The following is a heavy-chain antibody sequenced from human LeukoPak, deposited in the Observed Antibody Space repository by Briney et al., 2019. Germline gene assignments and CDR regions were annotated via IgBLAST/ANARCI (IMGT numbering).Heavy chain of an antibody. V-gene: IGHV3-64*02. CDR3: AREGGGSGLWYYDL. J-gene: IGHJ2*01. CDR2: IGGGGVTT. D-gene: IGHD1-26*01. CDR1: GFTFSSYS. Sequence: PEGSLRLSCAASGFTFSSYSMHWVRQAPGKGPEFVSVIGGGGVTTFYADSVKDRFTISRDNSKNTLYLEMGSLRAEDMAVYYCAREGGGSGLWYYDLWGRGTLVTVSS.